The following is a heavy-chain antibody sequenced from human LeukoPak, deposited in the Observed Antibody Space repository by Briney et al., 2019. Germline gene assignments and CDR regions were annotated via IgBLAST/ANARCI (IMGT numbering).Heavy chain of an antibody. CDR2: INHSGST. CDR1: GGSFSGYY. CDR3: ARARPLFDYYDSSGYYYHAFDI. Sequence: PSETLSLTCAVYGGSFSGYYWSWIRQPPGKGLEWIGEINHSGSTNYNPSLKSRVTISVDTSKNQFSLKLSSVTAADTAVYYCARARPLFDYYDSSGYYYHAFDIWGQGTMVTVSS. V-gene: IGHV4-34*01. D-gene: IGHD3-22*01. J-gene: IGHJ3*02.